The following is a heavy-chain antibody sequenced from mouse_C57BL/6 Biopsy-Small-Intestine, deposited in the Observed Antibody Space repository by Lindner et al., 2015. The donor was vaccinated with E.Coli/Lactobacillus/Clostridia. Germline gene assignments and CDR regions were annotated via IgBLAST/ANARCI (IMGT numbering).Heavy chain of an antibody. CDR2: IYPRDGNS. V-gene: IGHV1-85*01. CDR1: GYAFTNYD. J-gene: IGHJ2*01. Sequence: VQLQESGPELVKPGASVKLSCKASGYAFTNYDINWVKQRPGQGLEWIGWIYPRDGNSNYNEKFKDKATLTVDTSSSTAYMELHSLTSEDSAVFFCARFPAYYNNYFDYWGQGTTLTVSS. CDR3: ARFPAYYNNYFDY. D-gene: IGHD6-5*01.